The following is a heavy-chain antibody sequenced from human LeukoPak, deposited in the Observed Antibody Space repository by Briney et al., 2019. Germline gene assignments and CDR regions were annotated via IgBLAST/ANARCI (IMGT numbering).Heavy chain of an antibody. D-gene: IGHD6-6*01. CDR3: ARDSLHPSSLHYYFDY. V-gene: IGHV3-21*01. CDR1: GFTFSSYN. CDR2: ISTGSSYI. J-gene: IGHJ4*02. Sequence: GGSLRLSCAASGFTFSSYNMNWVRQAPGKGLEWVSSISTGSSYIYSADSLKGRFTISRDNAKNSLYLQMDSLRVEDTAVYYCARDSLHPSSLHYYFDYWGQGTLVTVSS.